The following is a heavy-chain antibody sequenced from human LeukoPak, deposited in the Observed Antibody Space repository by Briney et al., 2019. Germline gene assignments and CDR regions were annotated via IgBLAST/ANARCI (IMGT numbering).Heavy chain of an antibody. V-gene: IGHV3-23*01. CDR1: DSPFVANA. Sequence: GGPLRLPCPPPDSPFVANALSGSPRPQGRGRKWAQPINSRGDRTEYADSVRGRFTMSRDNSKNTLYLQMYSLRVEDTAVYYCAKIPLSGRAVAGPFDDWGQGTLVSVSS. CDR3: AKIPLSGRAVAGPFDD. J-gene: IGHJ4*02. CDR2: INSRGDRT. D-gene: IGHD3-10*01.